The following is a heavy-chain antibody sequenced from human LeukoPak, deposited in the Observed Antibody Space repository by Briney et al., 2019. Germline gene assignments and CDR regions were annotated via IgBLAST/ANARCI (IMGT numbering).Heavy chain of an antibody. CDR2: ISAYNGNT. CDR1: GYTFTSYG. Sequence: GAPVNVSCKASGYTFTSYGISWVRQAPGQGLEWMGWISAYNGNTNYAQKLQGGVTLTTDTSTSTAYMELRSLRSDDTAVYYCARVLGFEEWLFIWGQGTLVTVSS. V-gene: IGHV1-18*01. D-gene: IGHD3-3*01. J-gene: IGHJ4*02. CDR3: ARVLGFEEWLFI.